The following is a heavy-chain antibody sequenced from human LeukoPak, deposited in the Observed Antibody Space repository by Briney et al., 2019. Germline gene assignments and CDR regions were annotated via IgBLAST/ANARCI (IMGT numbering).Heavy chain of an antibody. V-gene: IGHV4-39*01. Sequence: PSETLSLTCTVSGGSISSSSYYWGWIRQPPGKGLEWIGSIYYSGSTYYNPSLKSRVTISVDTSKNQFSLKLSSVTAADTAVYYCARHMNYYDRTYYFDYWGQGTLVTVSS. D-gene: IGHD3-22*01. CDR1: GGSISSSSYY. CDR3: ARHMNYYDRTYYFDY. J-gene: IGHJ4*02. CDR2: IYYSGST.